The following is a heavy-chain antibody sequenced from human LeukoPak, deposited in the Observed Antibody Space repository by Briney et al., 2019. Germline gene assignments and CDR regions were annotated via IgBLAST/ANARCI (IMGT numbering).Heavy chain of an antibody. J-gene: IGHJ4*02. V-gene: IGHV4-39*07. CDR2: IYYSGST. Sequence: KSSETLSLTCTVSGGSISSSSYYWGWIRQPPGKGLEWIGSIYYSGSTYYNPSLKSRVTISVDTSKNQFSLKLSSVTAADTAVYYCARNGGTLAAKTSFDYWGQGTLVTVSS. CDR1: GGSISSSSYY. D-gene: IGHD6-19*01. CDR3: ARNGGTLAAKTSFDY.